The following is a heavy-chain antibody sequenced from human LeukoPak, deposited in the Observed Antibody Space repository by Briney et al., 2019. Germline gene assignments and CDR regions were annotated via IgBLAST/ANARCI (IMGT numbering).Heavy chain of an antibody. Sequence: GGSLRLSCAASGFTFSSYAMSWVRQAPGKGLEWVSAISGSGGSTYYADSVKGRFTISRDNSKNTPYLQMNSLRAEDTAVYYCAKDRGNTIFGVALDYWGQGTLVTVSS. CDR2: ISGSGGST. J-gene: IGHJ4*02. CDR3: AKDRGNTIFGVALDY. CDR1: GFTFSSYA. D-gene: IGHD3-3*01. V-gene: IGHV3-23*01.